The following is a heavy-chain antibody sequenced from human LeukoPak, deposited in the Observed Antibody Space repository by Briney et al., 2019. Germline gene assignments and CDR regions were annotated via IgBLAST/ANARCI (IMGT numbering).Heavy chain of an antibody. V-gene: IGHV3-48*04. J-gene: IGHJ4*02. CDR2: IGSSSSTI. Sequence: GGSLRLSCAASGFTFSSYSMNWVRQAPGKGLEWVSYIGSSSSTIYYADSVKGRFTISRDNAKNSLYLQMNSLRAEDTAVYYXARDHYYGXEXLFDYWGQGTLVTVSS. CDR3: ARDHYYGXEXLFDY. D-gene: IGHD3-10*01. CDR1: GFTFSSYS.